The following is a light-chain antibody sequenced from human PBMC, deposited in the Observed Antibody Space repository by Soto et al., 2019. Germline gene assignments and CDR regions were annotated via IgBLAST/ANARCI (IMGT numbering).Light chain of an antibody. Sequence: QSALTQPPSASGSPGQSVTISCTGTSSDVGGYHYVSWYQQHPGKAPKLMIYEVSKRPSGVPDRFSGSKSGNTASLTVSGLQAEDEADYYCSSYAGSNFVVFGGGTKVTVL. J-gene: IGLJ2*01. CDR2: EVS. CDR1: SSDVGGYHY. CDR3: SSYAGSNFVV. V-gene: IGLV2-8*01.